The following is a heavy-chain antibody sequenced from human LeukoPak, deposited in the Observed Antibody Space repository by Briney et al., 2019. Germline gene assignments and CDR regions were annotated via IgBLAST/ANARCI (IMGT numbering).Heavy chain of an antibody. CDR1: GFTFSSYS. CDR3: ARDPDTASFFGY. CDR2: ISSSSSYI. J-gene: IGHJ4*02. D-gene: IGHD5-18*01. V-gene: IGHV3-21*01. Sequence: GGSLRLSCAASGFTFSSYSMNWVRQAPGKGLEWVSSISSSSSYIYYADSVKGRFTISRDNAKNSLYLQMNSLRAEDTAVYYCARDPDTASFFGYWGQGTLVTVSS.